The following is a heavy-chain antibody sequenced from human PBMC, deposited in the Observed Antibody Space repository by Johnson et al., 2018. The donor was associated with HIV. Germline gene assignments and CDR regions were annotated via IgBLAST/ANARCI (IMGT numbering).Heavy chain of an antibody. CDR2: ISYDGTNK. D-gene: IGHD1-26*01. Sequence: QVQLVESGGGLIQPGGSLRLSCAASGFSFSSYWMSWVRQAPGKGLEWVAVISYDGTNKYYADSVKGRFTISRDNAKNSLYLQMNSLRAEDTAVYYCARDQFRKGWDQLGVDAFDIWGQGTMVTVSS. CDR3: ARDQFRKGWDQLGVDAFDI. CDR1: GFSFSSYW. V-gene: IGHV3-30-3*01. J-gene: IGHJ3*02.